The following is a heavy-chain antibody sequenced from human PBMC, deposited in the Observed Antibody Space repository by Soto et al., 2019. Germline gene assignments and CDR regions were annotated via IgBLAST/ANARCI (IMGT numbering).Heavy chain of an antibody. CDR2: IYYSGTT. V-gene: IGHV4-39*01. D-gene: IGHD1-26*01. J-gene: IGHJ5*02. CDR1: GGSINSTFYY. CDR3: ARQKWEQPKWFDP. Sequence: QLQLQESGPGLVKPSETLSLTCSLSGGSINSTFYYWGWIRQPPGKGLEWIGSIYYSGTTFYNASLKGRVTISVDTSKNQFSLRLTSVTATDTAVYFCARQKWEQPKWFDPWGQGTLVTVSS.